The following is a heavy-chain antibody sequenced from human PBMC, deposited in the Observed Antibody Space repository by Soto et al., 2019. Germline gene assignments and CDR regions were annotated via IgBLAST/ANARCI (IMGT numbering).Heavy chain of an antibody. CDR2: IYHSGSI. CDR3: ARGKGHTGLNCFDP. D-gene: IGHD6-13*01. Sequence: ETLSLTCAVSGYSISSGYYWGWIRQPPGKGLEWIGSIYHSGSIYYNPSLKSRVSISVDTSKNHFSLKLSSVTAADTAVYYCARGKGHTGLNCFDPWGQGTLVTVSS. CDR1: GYSISSGYY. J-gene: IGHJ5*02. V-gene: IGHV4-38-2*01.